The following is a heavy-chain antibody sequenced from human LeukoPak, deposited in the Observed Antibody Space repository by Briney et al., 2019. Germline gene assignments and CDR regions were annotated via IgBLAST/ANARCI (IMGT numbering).Heavy chain of an antibody. CDR1: GFTFSSYE. Sequence: GGSLRLSCAASGFTFSSYEMNWVRQAPGKGLEWVAIIKSDGSNKDYVDSVKGRFTVSKDNAKDSLYLQMNSLRAEDTAMYYCARNRGGGSGYSDYWGQGTLVTVSS. CDR3: ARNRGGGSGYSDY. V-gene: IGHV3-7*05. J-gene: IGHJ4*02. D-gene: IGHD3-22*01. CDR2: IKSDGSNK.